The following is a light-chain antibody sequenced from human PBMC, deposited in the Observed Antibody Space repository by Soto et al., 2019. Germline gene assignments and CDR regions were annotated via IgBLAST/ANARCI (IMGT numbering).Light chain of an antibody. J-gene: IGKJ1*01. V-gene: IGKV1-39*01. CDR2: AAS. Sequence: DIQMTQSPSALSASVGDRVTITCRASQSISSYLNWYQQKPGKAPKLLIYAASGLQSGVPSRFSGSGSGPDFTLTISSLQPEDFATYYCQQRYSTLWTFGQGTKV. CDR3: QQRYSTLWT. CDR1: QSISSY.